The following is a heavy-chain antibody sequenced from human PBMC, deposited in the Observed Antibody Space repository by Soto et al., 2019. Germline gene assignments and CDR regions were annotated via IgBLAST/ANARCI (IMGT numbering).Heavy chain of an antibody. Sequence: VGSLRLSCAASGFTFSSYSMNWVRQAPGKGLEWVSSISGSSSYIYYADSVKGRFTISRDNAKNPLYLQMNSLRAEDTAVYYCARGVVITRYDYWGQGTLVTVSS. V-gene: IGHV3-21*01. J-gene: IGHJ4*02. CDR1: GFTFSSYS. CDR2: ISGSSSYI. D-gene: IGHD3-10*01. CDR3: ARGVVITRYDY.